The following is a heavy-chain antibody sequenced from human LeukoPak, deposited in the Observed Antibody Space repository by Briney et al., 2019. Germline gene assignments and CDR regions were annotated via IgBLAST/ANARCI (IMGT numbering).Heavy chain of an antibody. V-gene: IGHV4-61*08. Sequence: PETLSLTCTVSGXSISSGGYYWSWIRQHPGKGLEWIGYIYYSGSTNYNPSLKSRVTISVDTSKNQFSLKLSSVTAANTAVYYCARADDYVWGSYRYTVYFDYWGQGTLVTVSS. CDR1: GXSISSGGYY. J-gene: IGHJ4*02. CDR2: IYYSGST. D-gene: IGHD3-16*02. CDR3: ARADDYVWGSYRYTVYFDY.